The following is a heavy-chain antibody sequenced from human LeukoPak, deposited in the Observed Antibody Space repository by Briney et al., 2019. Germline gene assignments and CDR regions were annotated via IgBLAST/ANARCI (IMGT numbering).Heavy chain of an antibody. J-gene: IGHJ6*04. V-gene: IGHV4-4*07. CDR2: IYTSGST. CDR1: GGSISSYY. D-gene: IGHD2-2*01. Sequence: SETLSLTCTVSGGSISSYYWSWIRQPAGKGLEWIGRIYTSGSTNYNPSLKSRVTMSVDTSKNQFSLKLTSVTAADTAVYYCATSLGYCSSTSCYGVWGKGTTVTISS. CDR3: ATSLGYCSSTSCYGV.